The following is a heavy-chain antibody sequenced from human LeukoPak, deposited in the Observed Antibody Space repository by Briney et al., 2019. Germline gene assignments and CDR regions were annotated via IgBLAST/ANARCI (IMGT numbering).Heavy chain of an antibody. CDR3: AKDRRFRAR. D-gene: IGHD3-3*01. V-gene: IGHV3-21*04. CDR2: ISYTGTYI. J-gene: IGHJ4*02. CDR1: AFSLNAYN. Sequence: KSGGSLRLSCAASAFSLNAYNMNWVRQAPGKGLEWVSSISYTGTYIYYADSVKGRFTISRDNSKNTLYLQMNSLRAEDTAVYYCAKDRRFRARWGQGTLVTVSS.